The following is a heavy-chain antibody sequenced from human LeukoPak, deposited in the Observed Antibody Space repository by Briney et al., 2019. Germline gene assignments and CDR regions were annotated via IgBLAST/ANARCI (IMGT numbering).Heavy chain of an antibody. CDR1: GFTFSSYS. CDR2: ISSSSSYI. J-gene: IGHJ3*02. Sequence: GGSLRLSCAASGFTFSSYSMNWVRQAPGRGLEWVSSISSSSSYIYYADSVKGRFTISRDNAKNSLYLQMNSLRAEDTAVYYCARTVAPNAFDIWGQGTMVTVSS. CDR3: ARTVAPNAFDI. D-gene: IGHD5-12*01. V-gene: IGHV3-21*01.